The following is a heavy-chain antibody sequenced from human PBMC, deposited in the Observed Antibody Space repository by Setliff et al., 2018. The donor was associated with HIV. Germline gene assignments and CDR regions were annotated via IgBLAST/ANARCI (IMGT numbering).Heavy chain of an antibody. CDR1: GGSIGSSNYY. D-gene: IGHD6-13*01. Sequence: PSETLSLTCTVSGGSIGSSNYYWGWIRQPPGKGLEWIGYIYYNGNTNYNPSLKSRVTISVDTSKNQLSLKLSSVTAADTAVYYCARLTLYSSSWYGTRDYFDYWGQGSLVTVSS. CDR2: IYYNGNT. J-gene: IGHJ4*02. CDR3: ARLTLYSSSWYGTRDYFDY. V-gene: IGHV4-61*05.